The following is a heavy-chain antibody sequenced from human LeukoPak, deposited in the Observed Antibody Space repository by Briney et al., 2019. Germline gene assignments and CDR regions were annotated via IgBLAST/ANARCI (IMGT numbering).Heavy chain of an antibody. CDR2: IIPIFGIA. CDR3: ARVGLKWELPFDY. D-gene: IGHD1-26*01. J-gene: IGHJ4*02. Sequence: SVKVSCKASGGTFSSYAISWVRQAPGQGLEWMGRIIPIFGIANYAQKFQGRVTITADKSTSTAYMELSSLRSEDTAVYYCARVGLKWELPFDYWGQGTLVTVSS. CDR1: GGTFSSYA. V-gene: IGHV1-69*04.